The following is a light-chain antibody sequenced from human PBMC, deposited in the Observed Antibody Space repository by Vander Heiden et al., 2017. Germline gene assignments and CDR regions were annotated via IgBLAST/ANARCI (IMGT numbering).Light chain of an antibody. CDR3: QAYDSSNWV. J-gene: IGLJ3*02. CDR2: EDK. V-gene: IGLV6-57*02. CDR1: SGRIARNY. Sequence: NFMLTQPHSVSDSPCKTVTISCTGSSGRIARNYVQLYQHRPGNAPTTVIYEDKQRPSGVPDRFSGAIDSASNSASLTIAGLKTEDEADYYCQAYDSSNWVFGGGTKLTVL.